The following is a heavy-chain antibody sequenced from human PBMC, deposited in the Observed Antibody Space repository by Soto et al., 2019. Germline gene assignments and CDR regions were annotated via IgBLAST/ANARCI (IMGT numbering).Heavy chain of an antibody. J-gene: IGHJ4*02. CDR2: INPNTGAT. Sequence: ASVKVSCKASGYTFTTYYINWVRQAPGQGLEWMRWINPNTGATNYAQKFQGWVTLTRDTSVTTAYMEVSRLTSGDTAVYFCARSVTTHLAADFWGQGTLVTVSS. CDR3: ARSVTTHLAADF. D-gene: IGHD4-17*01. V-gene: IGHV1-2*04. CDR1: GYTFTTYY.